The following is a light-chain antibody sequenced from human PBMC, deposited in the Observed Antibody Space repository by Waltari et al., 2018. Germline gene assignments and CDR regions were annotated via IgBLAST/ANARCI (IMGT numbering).Light chain of an antibody. CDR2: QGN. J-gene: IGLJ3*02. CDR1: PSGETY. Sequence: SYELTPQPSASVSPGQTARLLCPGVPSGETYSCWYQQKPGPSPVLFISQGNKRPSVISERFSGSNSGNTATLTISGTQAMDEADYYCQAWDSSTAVFGGGTRLTVL. CDR3: QAWDSSTAV. V-gene: IGLV3-1*01.